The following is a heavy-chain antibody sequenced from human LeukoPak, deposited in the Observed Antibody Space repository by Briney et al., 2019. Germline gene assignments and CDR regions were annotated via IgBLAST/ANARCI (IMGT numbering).Heavy chain of an antibody. CDR2: IYYSGST. CDR1: GGSISSYY. D-gene: IGHD3-10*01. V-gene: IGHV4-59*06. Sequence: SETLSLTCTVSGGSISSYYWSWIRQHPGKGLEWIGYIYYSGSTYYNPSLKSRVTISVDTSKNQFSLKLGSVTAADTAAYYCARDGNTMVRGAARRYFDYWGQGTLVTVSS. J-gene: IGHJ4*02. CDR3: ARDGNTMVRGAARRYFDY.